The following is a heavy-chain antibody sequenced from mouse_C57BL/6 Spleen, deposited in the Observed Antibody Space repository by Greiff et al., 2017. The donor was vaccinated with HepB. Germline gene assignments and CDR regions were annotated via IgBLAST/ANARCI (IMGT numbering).Heavy chain of an antibody. CDR2: INPNNGGT. CDR3: AGMARYFDV. J-gene: IGHJ1*03. CDR1: GYTFTDYY. Sequence: VQLQQPGPELVKPGASVKISCKASGYTFTDYYMNWVKQSHGKSLEWIGDINPNNGGTSYNQKFKGKATLTVDKSSSTAYMELRSLTSEDSAVYYCAGMARYFDVWGTGTTVTVSS. V-gene: IGHV1-26*01.